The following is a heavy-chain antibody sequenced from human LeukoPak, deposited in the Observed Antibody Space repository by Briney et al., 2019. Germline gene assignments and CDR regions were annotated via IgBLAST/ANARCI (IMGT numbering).Heavy chain of an antibody. CDR2: IIPIFGTA. CDR1: GGTFSSYA. J-gene: IGHJ4*02. CDR3: ALSYYYDSSGYYPPFDY. V-gene: IGHV1-69*05. Sequence: ASVKVSCKASGGTFSSYAISWVRQAPGHGLEWMGGIIPIFGTANYAQKFQGRVTITTDESTSTAYMELSSLRSEDTAVYYCALSYYYDSSGYYPPFDYWGQGTLVTVSS. D-gene: IGHD3-22*01.